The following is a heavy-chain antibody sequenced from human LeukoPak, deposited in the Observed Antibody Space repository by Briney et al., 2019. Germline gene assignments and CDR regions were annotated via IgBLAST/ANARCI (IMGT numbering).Heavy chain of an antibody. J-gene: IGHJ4*02. CDR1: GYTFTGYY. D-gene: IGHD3-22*01. V-gene: IGHV1-2*02. CDR2: INPNSGGT. CDR3: ARAPALYYYDSSGYDY. Sequence: GASVKVSCKASGYTFTGYYMHWVRQAPGQGLEWMGWINPNSGGTNYAQKLQGRVTMTTDTSTSTAYMELRSLRSDDTAVYYCARAPALYYYDSSGYDYWGQGTLVTVSS.